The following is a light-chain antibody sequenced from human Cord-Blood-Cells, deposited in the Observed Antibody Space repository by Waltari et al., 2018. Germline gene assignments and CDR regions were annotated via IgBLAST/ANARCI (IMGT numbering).Light chain of an antibody. CDR3: CSDAGSDTYV. Sequence: QSALTQPRSVSGSPGQSVTISCTGTSSDVGGLNYVFCYQQHPGKAPKLMIYDVSKRPSGVPDRFSGSKSGNTASLPISGLQAEDEADYYCCSDAGSDTYVFGTGTKVTVL. V-gene: IGLV2-11*01. CDR2: DVS. J-gene: IGLJ1*01. CDR1: SSDVGGLNY.